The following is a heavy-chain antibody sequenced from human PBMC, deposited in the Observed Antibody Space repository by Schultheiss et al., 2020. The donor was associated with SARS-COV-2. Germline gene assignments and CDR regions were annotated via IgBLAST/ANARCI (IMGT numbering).Heavy chain of an antibody. J-gene: IGHJ5*02. V-gene: IGHV1-2*04. CDR2: INPNSGGT. CDR3: ARLQVAGTGLDP. Sequence: ASVKVSCKASGYTFTGYYMHWVRQAPGQGLEWMGWINPNSGGTNYAQKFQGWVTLTRDTSISTAYMELSSLVSDDTAVYYCARLQVAGTGLDPWGQGTLVTVSS. CDR1: GYTFTGYY. D-gene: IGHD6-19*01.